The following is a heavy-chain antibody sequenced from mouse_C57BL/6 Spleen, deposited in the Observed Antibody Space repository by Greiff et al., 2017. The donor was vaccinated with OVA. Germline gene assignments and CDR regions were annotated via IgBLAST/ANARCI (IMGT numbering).Heavy chain of an antibody. Sequence: QVTLKRVWPWDIAALPDPQSDLFFLWVFTEHFWYGCRLDSSAFREGSGVAGTHLWDDDKYYNPALKSRLTISKDTSKNQVFLKIANVDTADTATYYCARIVITTVVAHFDYWGQGTTLTVSS. CDR3: ARIVITTVVAHFDY. V-gene: IGHV8-8*01. J-gene: IGHJ2*01. CDR2: LWDDDK. CDR1: VFTEHFWYG. D-gene: IGHD1-1*01.